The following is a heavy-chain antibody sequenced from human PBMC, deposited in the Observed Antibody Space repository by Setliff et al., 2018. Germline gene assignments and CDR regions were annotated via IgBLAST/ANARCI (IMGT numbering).Heavy chain of an antibody. V-gene: IGHV1-69*06. CDR3: ATVVRGGTSRTSYYYYYMDV. D-gene: IGHD1-26*01. CDR2: IILIFDRT. CDR1: GGTFGDYG. J-gene: IGHJ6*03. Sequence: ASVKVSCKASGGTFGDYGITWVRQAPGQGLEWMGGIILIFDRTKYAQKFQGRVTITADKSTSTAYRELSSLRSDDTGVYYCATVVRGGTSRTSYYYYYMDVWGKGTTVTSP.